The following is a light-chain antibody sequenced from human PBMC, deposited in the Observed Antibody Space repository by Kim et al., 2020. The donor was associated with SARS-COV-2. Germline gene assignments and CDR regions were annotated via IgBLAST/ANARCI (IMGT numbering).Light chain of an antibody. CDR2: DVG. Sequence: QSALTQPASVSGSPGQSITISCTGTSSDVGGYNYVSWYQQHPGKAPKLMIYDVGKRPSGVSNRFSGSKSGNTASLTISGLQAEDEADYYCSSYTSSSTWVFGTGTKVTVL. V-gene: IGLV2-14*01. CDR1: SSDVGGYNY. J-gene: IGLJ1*01. CDR3: SSYTSSSTWV.